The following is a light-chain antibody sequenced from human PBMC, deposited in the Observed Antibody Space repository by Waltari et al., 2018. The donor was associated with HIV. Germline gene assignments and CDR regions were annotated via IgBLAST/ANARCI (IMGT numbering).Light chain of an antibody. Sequence: QSALTQPASVSGSPGQSITISCTGTSSDVGSYNLVSWYQQHPGIAPKLPIYEVSKRPSGVSNRFPGSKSGNTASLTISWLQAEDEADYYCCSYAGTSTYVAFGGGTKLTVL. CDR2: EVS. J-gene: IGLJ2*01. CDR3: CSYAGTSTYVA. V-gene: IGLV2-23*02. CDR1: SSDVGSYNL.